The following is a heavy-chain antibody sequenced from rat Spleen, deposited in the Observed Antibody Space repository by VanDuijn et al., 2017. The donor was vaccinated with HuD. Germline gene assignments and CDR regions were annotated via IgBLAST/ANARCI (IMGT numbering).Heavy chain of an antibody. J-gene: IGHJ2*01. Sequence: EVQLVESDGGLVQPGRSLKLSCAASGLSFSNYDMAWVRQAPTKGLEWVASISYDGTATYYRDSVKGRFTLSRDNAKSTLYLQMGSLRSEDTATYYCAKDMRYYGYNGEYYFDYWGQGVMVTVSS. CDR1: GLSFSNYD. V-gene: IGHV5-29*01. CDR3: AKDMRYYGYNGEYYFDY. CDR2: ISYDGTAT. D-gene: IGHD1-9*01.